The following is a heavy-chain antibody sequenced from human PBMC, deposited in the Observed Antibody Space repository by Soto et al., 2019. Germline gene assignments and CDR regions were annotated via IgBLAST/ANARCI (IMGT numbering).Heavy chain of an antibody. CDR1: GGTFSSYA. D-gene: IGHD6-6*01. V-gene: IGHV1-69*13. CDR3: AREPNDKSSSSHDLFDY. J-gene: IGHJ4*02. Sequence: GASVKVSCKASGGTFSSYAISWVRQAPGQGLEWMGGIIPIFGTANYAQKFQGRVTITADESTSTAYMELSSLRSEDTAVYYCAREPNDKSSSSHDLFDYWGQGTLVIVSS. CDR2: IIPIFGTA.